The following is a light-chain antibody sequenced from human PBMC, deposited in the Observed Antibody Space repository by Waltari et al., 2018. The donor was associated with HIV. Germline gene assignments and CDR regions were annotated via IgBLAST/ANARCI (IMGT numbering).Light chain of an antibody. Sequence: QSTLTQPASVSGSPGQSITISCTGTASNLGTYKLLSWFQQLPDKAPKLIFYEGTQRPSGISSRFSASKFGDTASLPISGLQVEDEATYFCSSYAGSPDWIFGGGTKVTVL. V-gene: IGLV2-23*01. CDR2: EGT. CDR3: SSYAGSPDWI. J-gene: IGLJ2*01. CDR1: ASNLGTYKL.